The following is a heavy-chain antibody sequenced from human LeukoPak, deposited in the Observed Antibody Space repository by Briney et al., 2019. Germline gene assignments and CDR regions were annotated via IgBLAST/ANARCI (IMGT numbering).Heavy chain of an antibody. CDR3: ARWGSWLNY. CDR1: GFTFSSYA. Sequence: GGSLRLSCAASGFTFSSYAMSWVRQAPGKGLEWVSVISGSGDNTYYADSVKGRFTISRDNAKNSLYLQMNSLRAEDTAVYYCARWGSWLNYWGQGTLVTVSS. CDR2: ISGSGDNT. D-gene: IGHD6-13*01. V-gene: IGHV3-23*01. J-gene: IGHJ4*02.